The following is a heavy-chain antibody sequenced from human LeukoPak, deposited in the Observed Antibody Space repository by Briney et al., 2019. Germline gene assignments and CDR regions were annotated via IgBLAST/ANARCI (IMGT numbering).Heavy chain of an antibody. CDR2: TYYRSKWYN. V-gene: IGHV6-1*01. CDR1: GDSVSSNSAA. Sequence: SQTLSLTCAISGDSVSSNSAAWDWIRQSPSRGLEWLGRTYYRSKWYNDYAVSVKSRITINPDTSKNQFSLQLISVTPEDTAVYYCARVNYDFWSGYYQSHWYFDLWGRGTLVTVSS. CDR3: ARVNYDFWSGYYQSHWYFDL. D-gene: IGHD3-3*01. J-gene: IGHJ2*01.